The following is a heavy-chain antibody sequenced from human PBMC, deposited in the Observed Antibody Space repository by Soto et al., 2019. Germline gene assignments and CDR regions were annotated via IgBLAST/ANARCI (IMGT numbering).Heavy chain of an antibody. D-gene: IGHD1-26*01. CDR2: INGGNGNT. CDR3: ARDDPGFSGSHHFDYFNY. V-gene: IGHV1-3*01. Sequence: ASVKVSCKASGNTVLNYAIHWVRQAPGQRLEWIGWINGGNGNTYYSEHFQGRVTLTRDTSAGTVNMQLSSLTSEDTAVYYCARDDPGFSGSHHFDYFNYWGKGALVTVSS. J-gene: IGHJ4*02. CDR1: GNTVLNYA.